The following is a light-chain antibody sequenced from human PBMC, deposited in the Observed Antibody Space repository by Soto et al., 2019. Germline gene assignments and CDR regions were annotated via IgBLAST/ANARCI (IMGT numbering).Light chain of an antibody. Sequence: EDGFTQSAATVSLCPGERATVSCRASQNLSTYLAWSQQKPGQAPRLLIYDASNRATGIPARFSGSASGTDFTLTISPLEPEDFAVYHCQQPSNCFGQGTKV. CDR1: QNLSTY. V-gene: IGKV3-11*01. J-gene: IGKJ1*01. CDR2: DAS. CDR3: QQPSNC.